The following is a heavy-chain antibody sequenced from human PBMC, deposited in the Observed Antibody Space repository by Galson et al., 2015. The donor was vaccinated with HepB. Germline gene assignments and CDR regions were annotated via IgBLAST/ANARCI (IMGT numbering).Heavy chain of an antibody. CDR1: GGSFSGYY. CDR3: ARTHYKAFDY. Sequence: LSLTCAVYGGSFSGYYWSWIRQPPGKGLEWIGEINHSGSTNYNPSLKSRVTISVDTSKNQFSLKLSSVTAADTAVYYCARTHYKAFDYWGQGTLVTVSS. D-gene: IGHD4-11*01. V-gene: IGHV4-34*01. J-gene: IGHJ4*02. CDR2: INHSGST.